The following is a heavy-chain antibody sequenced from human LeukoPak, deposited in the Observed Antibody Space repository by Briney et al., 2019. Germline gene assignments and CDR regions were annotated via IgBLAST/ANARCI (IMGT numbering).Heavy chain of an antibody. D-gene: IGHD3-10*01. J-gene: IGHJ6*02. V-gene: IGHV4-34*01. CDR3: ARRVRGVIISFYYYNGMDV. CDR2: INHSGAT. CDR1: GGSFSDYY. Sequence: SETLSLTCAVYGGSFSDYYWTWIRQSPGKGLEWIGEINHSGATDYNPSLKSRVTISVDASKNQFSLKVRSVTAADTAVYYCARRVRGVIISFYYYNGMDVWGQGTTVTVSS.